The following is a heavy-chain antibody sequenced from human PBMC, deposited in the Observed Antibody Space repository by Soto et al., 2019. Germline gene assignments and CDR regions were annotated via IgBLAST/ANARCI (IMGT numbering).Heavy chain of an antibody. D-gene: IGHD3-22*01. V-gene: IGHV1-3*01. CDR1: GYSFTSYA. Sequence: QVQLVQSGAEVKKPGASVKVSCKASGYSFTSYAMHWVRQAPGQGLEWMGWINAGNGNTKYSEKFQGRVTLTRDTSASTAYMELSSLTSEDTAVYYCARDRYYHDGSGLYWYFDLWGRGTLVTVSS. CDR3: ARDRYYHDGSGLYWYFDL. CDR2: INAGNGNT. J-gene: IGHJ2*01.